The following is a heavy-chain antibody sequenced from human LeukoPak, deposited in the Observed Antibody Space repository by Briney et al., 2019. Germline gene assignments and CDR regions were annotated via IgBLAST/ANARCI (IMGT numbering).Heavy chain of an antibody. CDR3: ARARPITRFRGEVPLPEYYFDY. V-gene: IGHV3-66*01. J-gene: IGHJ4*02. CDR1: GFTFSSYA. CDR2: IYSGGST. Sequence: GGSLRLSCAASGFTFSSYAMSWVRQAPGKGLEWVSVIYSGGSTYYADSVKGRFTISRDNSKNTLYLQMNSLRAEDTAVYYCARARPITRFRGEVPLPEYYFDYWGQETLVPVSS. D-gene: IGHD3-10*01.